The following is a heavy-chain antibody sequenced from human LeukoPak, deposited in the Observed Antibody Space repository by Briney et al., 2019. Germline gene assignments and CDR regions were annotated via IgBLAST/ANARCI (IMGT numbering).Heavy chain of an antibody. CDR3: TTLYCSSTSCPMPQADY. Sequence: GGSLRLSCAASGFTFSGSAMHWVRQASGKGLEWVGRIRSKANSYATAYAASVKGRFTISRDDSKNTAYLQMNSLKTEDTAVYYCTTLYCSSTSCPMPQADYWGQGTLVTVSS. CDR1: GFTFSGSA. V-gene: IGHV3-73*01. CDR2: IRSKANSYAT. J-gene: IGHJ4*02. D-gene: IGHD2-2*01.